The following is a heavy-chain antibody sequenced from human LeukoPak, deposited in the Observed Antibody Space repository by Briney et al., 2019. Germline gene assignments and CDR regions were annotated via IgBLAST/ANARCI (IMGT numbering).Heavy chain of an antibody. CDR1: GVSISSHF. J-gene: IGHJ4*02. CDR2: IYYSGST. CDR3: ARERQLHYFDY. D-gene: IGHD6-6*01. Sequence: ATETLSFTCTVSGVSISSHFWSWIRQPPGKGLEWIVYIYYSGSTTYNPSLKSRVTISIDTSKNQFSLNLSSVTAADTAVYYCARERQLHYFDYWGQGTLFTVSS. V-gene: IGHV4-59*11.